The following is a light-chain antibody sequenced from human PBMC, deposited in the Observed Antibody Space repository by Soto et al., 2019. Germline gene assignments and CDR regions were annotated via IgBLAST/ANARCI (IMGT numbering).Light chain of an antibody. V-gene: IGKV1-9*01. Sequence: DIQLTQSPSFLSASVGDRVTITCRASQGISSYFAWYQQKPGKAPKLLIYAASTLQSGVPFRFSGSGSGTEFTLAISSLQPEDFATYYCQQLNSYPFTFGQGTKVDIK. CDR3: QQLNSYPFT. J-gene: IGKJ3*01. CDR1: QGISSY. CDR2: AAS.